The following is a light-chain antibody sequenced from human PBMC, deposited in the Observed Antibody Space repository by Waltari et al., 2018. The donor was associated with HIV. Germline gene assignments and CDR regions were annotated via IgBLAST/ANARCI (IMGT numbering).Light chain of an antibody. CDR2: DDS. Sequence: SYVLTQPPSVSVAPGQTARITCGGNNIGSKGVHWYQQKPSQAPVLVVYDDSDRPSGIPGRFSGSSSWNTATLTSSRVEAGDEADFYWQVWDSSTDLRVFGGGTKLTVL. CDR3: QVWDSSTDLRV. CDR1: NIGSKG. V-gene: IGLV3-21*02. J-gene: IGLJ2*01.